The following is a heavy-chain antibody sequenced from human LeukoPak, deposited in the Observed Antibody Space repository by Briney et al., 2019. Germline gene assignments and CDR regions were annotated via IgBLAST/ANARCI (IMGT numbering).Heavy chain of an antibody. Sequence: GASVKVSCKASGYSFSNYGISWVRQAPGQGLEWMGWIATYNGQTKYAERVQGRVTMTTDTSTTTAYMELRTLRSDGTAVYYCARDMVGLAADGNWFDPWGQGTLVTVSS. CDR2: IATYNGQT. J-gene: IGHJ5*02. CDR1: GYSFSNYG. D-gene: IGHD6-13*01. V-gene: IGHV1-18*01. CDR3: ARDMVGLAADGNWFDP.